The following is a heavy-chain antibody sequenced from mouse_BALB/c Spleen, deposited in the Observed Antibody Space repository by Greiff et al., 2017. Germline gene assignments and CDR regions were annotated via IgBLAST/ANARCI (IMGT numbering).Heavy chain of an antibody. CDR3: ARASGSSYAMDY. D-gene: IGHD1-1*01. V-gene: IGHV5-6-5*01. J-gene: IGHJ4*01. CDR2: ISSGGST. Sequence: DVKLVESGGGLVKPGGSLKLSCAASGFTFSSYAMSWVRQTPEKRLEWVASISSGGSTYYPDSVKGRFTISRDNARNILYLQMSSLRSEDTAMYYCARASGSSYAMDYWGQGTSVTVSS. CDR1: GFTFSSYA.